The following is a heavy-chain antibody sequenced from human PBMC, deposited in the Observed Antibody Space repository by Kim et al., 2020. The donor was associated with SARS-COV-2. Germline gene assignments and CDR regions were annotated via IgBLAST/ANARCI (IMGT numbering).Heavy chain of an antibody. Sequence: VKRRFTISRDNAKNSLYLQMNSLSDEDTAVYYCAIEQYTPIAVAGTFFDYWGQGTLVTVSS. J-gene: IGHJ4*02. D-gene: IGHD6-19*01. V-gene: IGHV3-48*02. CDR3: AIEQYTPIAVAGTFFDY.